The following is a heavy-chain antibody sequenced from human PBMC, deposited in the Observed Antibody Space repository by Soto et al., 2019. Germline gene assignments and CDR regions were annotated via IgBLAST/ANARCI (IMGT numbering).Heavy chain of an antibody. Sequence: GGSLRLSCVASGFTFSSLWMTWVRQAPGKGLEWVASINQDGDEKYYVDSVKGRFTISRDNAKNSLYLQMNSLGAEDTAVFYCARAPWGYSKHFDYWGRGTLVNVS. V-gene: IGHV3-7*01. D-gene: IGHD4-4*01. J-gene: IGHJ4*02. CDR3: ARAPWGYSKHFDY. CDR2: INQDGDEK. CDR1: GFTFSSLW.